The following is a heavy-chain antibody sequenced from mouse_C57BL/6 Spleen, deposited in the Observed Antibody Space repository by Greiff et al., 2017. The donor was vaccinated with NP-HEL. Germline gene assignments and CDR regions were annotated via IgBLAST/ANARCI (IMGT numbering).Heavy chain of an antibody. Sequence: DVHLVESGGDLVKPGGSLKLSCAASGFTFSSYGMSWVRQTPDKRLEWVATISSGGSYTYYPDSVKGRFTISRDNAKNTLYLQMSSLKSEDTAMYDGARQSYGSRDWYFDVWGTGTTVTVSS. D-gene: IGHD1-1*01. CDR1: GFTFSSYG. CDR3: ARQSYGSRDWYFDV. V-gene: IGHV5-6*01. J-gene: IGHJ1*03. CDR2: ISSGGSYT.